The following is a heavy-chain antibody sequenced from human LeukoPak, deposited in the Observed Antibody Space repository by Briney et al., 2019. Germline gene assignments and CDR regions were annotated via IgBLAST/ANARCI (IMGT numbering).Heavy chain of an antibody. J-gene: IGHJ4*02. D-gene: IGHD6-13*01. CDR3: ARLDISSWDVDY. CDR1: GYTFTSYY. V-gene: IGHV1-46*01. CDR2: INPSGGST. Sequence: ASVKVSCKASGYTFTSYYMHWVRQAPGQGLEWMGIINPSGGSTSYAPKFQGRVTMTRDTSTSTVYMELSSLWSEDTAVYYCARLDISSWDVDYWGQGTLVTVSS.